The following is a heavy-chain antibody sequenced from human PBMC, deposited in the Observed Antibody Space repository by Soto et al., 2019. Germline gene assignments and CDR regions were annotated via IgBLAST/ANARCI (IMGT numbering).Heavy chain of an antibody. Sequence: PSETLSLTCIVSGGSMSSYYWGWFRQPPGKGLEWIGYIYYTGTTTYHPSLKSRVTISIDTSRNQSSLKLNSVTAADTAVYYCARLGGYYQAFDQWXQGXLVXVSS. CDR2: IYYTGTT. CDR1: GGSMSSYY. V-gene: IGHV4-59*08. J-gene: IGHJ4*02. D-gene: IGHD2-21*02. CDR3: ARLGGYYQAFDQ.